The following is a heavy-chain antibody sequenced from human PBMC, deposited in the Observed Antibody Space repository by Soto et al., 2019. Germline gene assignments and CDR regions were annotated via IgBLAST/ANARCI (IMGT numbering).Heavy chain of an antibody. D-gene: IGHD5-12*01. CDR2: IIPILGIA. J-gene: IGHJ4*02. Sequence: QVQLVQSGAEVKKPGSSVKVSCKASGGTFSSYTISWVRQAPGQGLEWMGRIIPILGIANYAQKFQGRVTITPDNSPSTASMQLSSLRSEAMAVYYCPTRRADGYHDYWGQGPLVTVSS. CDR1: GGTFSSYT. V-gene: IGHV1-69*02. CDR3: PTRRADGYHDY.